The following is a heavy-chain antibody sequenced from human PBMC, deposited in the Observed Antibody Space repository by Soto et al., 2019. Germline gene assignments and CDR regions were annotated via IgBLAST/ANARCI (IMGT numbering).Heavy chain of an antibody. CDR1: GGSISSGGYY. J-gene: IGHJ5*02. D-gene: IGHD2-2*01. V-gene: IGHV4-31*03. CDR3: ARVRGHQLLGWFDP. Sequence: QVQLQESGPGLVKPSQTLSLTCTVSGGSISSGGYYWSWIRQHPGKGLEWIGYIYHSGTTYYNPSLMCRVTISVDPSKNQFSLKLTSVTAADTAVYYCARVRGHQLLGWFDPWGQGTLVTVSS. CDR2: IYHSGTT.